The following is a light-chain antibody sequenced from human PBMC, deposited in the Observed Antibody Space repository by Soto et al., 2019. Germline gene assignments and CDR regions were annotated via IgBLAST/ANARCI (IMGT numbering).Light chain of an antibody. CDR1: QTVDSY. CDR2: DVS. CDR3: QQRRNWPRT. V-gene: IGKV3-11*01. J-gene: IGKJ1*01. Sequence: DIVLTQSPATLSLSPGERATLYCRASQTVDSYLAWYQQKPGQAPRLLIYDVSHRATGIPARFSGSGSGTDFTRTISSLEPEDFAVYYCQQRRNWPRTFGQGTKVDIK.